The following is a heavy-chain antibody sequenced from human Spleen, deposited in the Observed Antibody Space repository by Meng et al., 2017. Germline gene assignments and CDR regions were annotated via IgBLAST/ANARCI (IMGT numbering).Heavy chain of an antibody. CDR2: IIPIFGTA. V-gene: IGHV1-69*05. J-gene: IGHJ3*02. CDR1: GGTFSSYA. CDR3: AKFDGGDAERDGFDI. Sequence: SVKVSCKASGGTFSSYAISWVRQAPGQGLEWMGGIIPIFGTANYAQKFQGRVTITTDESTSTAYMELSSLRAEDTAVYYCAKFDGGDAERDGFDIWGQGTMVTVSS. D-gene: IGHD2-21*02.